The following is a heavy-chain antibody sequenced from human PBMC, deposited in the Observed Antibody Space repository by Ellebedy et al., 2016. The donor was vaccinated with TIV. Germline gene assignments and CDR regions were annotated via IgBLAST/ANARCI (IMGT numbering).Heavy chain of an antibody. V-gene: IGHV4-59*01. D-gene: IGHD6-19*01. CDR1: GGSISSYY. J-gene: IGHJ5*02. Sequence: SETLSLTCTVSGGSISSYYWSWIRQPPGKGLEWIGYIYYSGSTNYNPSLKSRVTISVDTSKNQFSLKLSSVTAADTAVYYCARELGIAVAGPKWFDPWGQGTLVTVSS. CDR2: IYYSGST. CDR3: ARELGIAVAGPKWFDP.